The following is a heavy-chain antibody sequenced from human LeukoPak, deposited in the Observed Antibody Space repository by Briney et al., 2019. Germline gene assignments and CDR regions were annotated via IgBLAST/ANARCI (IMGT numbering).Heavy chain of an antibody. CDR3: ARNNVPYYDFWSGYTTIDY. J-gene: IGHJ4*02. V-gene: IGHV7-4-1*02. D-gene: IGHD3-3*01. Sequence: GASVKVSCKASGYTFTGYYMHWVRQAPGQGLEWMGWINTNTGNPTYAQGFTGRFVFSLDTSVSTAYLQISSLKAEDTAVYYCARNNVPYYDFWSGYTTIDYWGQGTLVTVSS. CDR1: GYTFTGYY. CDR2: INTNTGNP.